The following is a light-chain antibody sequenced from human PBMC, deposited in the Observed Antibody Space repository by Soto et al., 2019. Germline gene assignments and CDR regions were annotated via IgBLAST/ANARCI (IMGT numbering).Light chain of an antibody. CDR3: SSYSSSNTYV. J-gene: IGLJ1*01. V-gene: IGLV2-14*01. Sequence: QSALTQPASVSGSPGQSITISCTGTSSDVGGYNYVSWYQQHPGKAPKLMIYDVSYRPSGVSNRFSGSKSGNTASLTIAGHQAEDEADYYCSSYSSSNTYVFGTGTKLTVL. CDR1: SSDVGGYNY. CDR2: DVS.